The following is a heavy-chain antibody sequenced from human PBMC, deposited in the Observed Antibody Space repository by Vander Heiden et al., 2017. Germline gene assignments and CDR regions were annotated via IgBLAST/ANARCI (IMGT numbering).Heavy chain of an antibody. CDR2: MHIGGSS. Sequence: EVPLVESGGGLIQPGGSLRLSCVVSGFSVSNNYISWVRQVPGKGLGWVSVMHIGGSSYYADSVKGRFTTSRDNSKNTLHLQMNSLRAEDTAMYYCARGGYGANPFDYWGQGTLVTVSS. CDR3: ARGGYGANPFDY. CDR1: GFSVSNNY. V-gene: IGHV3-53*01. J-gene: IGHJ4*02. D-gene: IGHD4-17*01.